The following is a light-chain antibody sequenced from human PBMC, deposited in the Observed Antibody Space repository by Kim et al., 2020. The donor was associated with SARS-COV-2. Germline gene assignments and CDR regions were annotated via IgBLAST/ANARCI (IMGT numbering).Light chain of an antibody. CDR3: ASWDDSLNGLWV. CDR2: RNN. J-gene: IGLJ3*02. V-gene: IGLV1-44*01. Sequence: ELTQPPSTSGTPGQRVTISCSGSSSNIGRNTVSWYQQLPGTAPRLLICRNNQRPSGVPDRFSGSKSGTSASLAISGLQSEDEADYYCASWDDSLNGLWVFGGGTQLTVL. CDR1: SSNIGRNT.